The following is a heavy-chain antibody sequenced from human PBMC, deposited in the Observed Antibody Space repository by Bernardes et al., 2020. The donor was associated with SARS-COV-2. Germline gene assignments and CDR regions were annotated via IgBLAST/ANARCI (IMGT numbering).Heavy chain of an antibody. J-gene: IGHJ4*02. D-gene: IGHD6-13*01. V-gene: IGHV1-24*01. Sequence: ASVKVSCKVSGYTLNEVSMHWVRQAPGEGLEWMGGSHAEDDETLYARKFQGRVTMTEDTSTDTAYMELRSLTSEDTAVYYCATAVVHIAAVGTVGNFDFWGQGTLVTVSS. CDR3: ATAVVHIAAVGTVGNFDF. CDR1: GYTLNEVS. CDR2: SHAEDDET.